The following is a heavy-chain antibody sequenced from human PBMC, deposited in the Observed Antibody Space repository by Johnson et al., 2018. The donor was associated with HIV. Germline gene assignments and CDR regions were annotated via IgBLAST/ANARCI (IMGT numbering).Heavy chain of an antibody. V-gene: IGHV3-23*04. Sequence: VQLVESGGGVVQPGRSLRLSCAASGFTFSSYAMHWVRQAPGKGLEWVSAISGSGGSTYYADSVKGRFTISRDNSKNTLYLQMNSLRAEDTAVYYCARATSVVTPRLGAFYLRGHGTMVTVSS. CDR3: ARATSVVTPRLGAFYL. CDR2: ISGSGGST. J-gene: IGHJ3*01. D-gene: IGHD4-23*01. CDR1: GFTFSSYA.